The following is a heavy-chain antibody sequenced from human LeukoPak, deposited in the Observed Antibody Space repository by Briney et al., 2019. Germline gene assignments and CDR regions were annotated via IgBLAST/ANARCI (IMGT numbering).Heavy chain of an antibody. Sequence: KTSETLSLTCAVSGGSISSSNWWSWVRQPPGKGLEWIGEIYHSGSTNYNPSLKSRVTISVDKSKNQFSLKLSSVTAADTAVYYCARASIVGATTHSPPDYWGQGTLVTVSS. CDR1: GGSISSSNW. CDR3: ARASIVGATTHSPPDY. D-gene: IGHD1-26*01. J-gene: IGHJ4*02. CDR2: IYHSGST. V-gene: IGHV4-4*02.